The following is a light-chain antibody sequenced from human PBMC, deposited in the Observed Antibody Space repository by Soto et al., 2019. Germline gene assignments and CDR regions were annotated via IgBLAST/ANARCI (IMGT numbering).Light chain of an antibody. Sequence: DIQMTQSPSTLSASVGDRVTITCRASQNINTWLAWYQQRPGKAPKLLIYDASTLESGVPSRFSGSGSGPEFTLTISSLQPDDFATYYCQYYKSYSFTFGGGTKVEIK. CDR1: QNINTW. CDR3: QYYKSYSFT. V-gene: IGKV1-5*01. J-gene: IGKJ4*01. CDR2: DAS.